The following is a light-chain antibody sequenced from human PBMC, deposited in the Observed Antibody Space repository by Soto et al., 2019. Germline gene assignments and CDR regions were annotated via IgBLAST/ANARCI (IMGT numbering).Light chain of an antibody. Sequence: DSQMTKTTSTLSASVGDRVTITCRPSQSISSWLAWYQQKPGKAPKLLIYDASSLESGVPSRFSGSGSGTEFTLTISSLQTDDFASYYCQQYDSYSWTFGQGTKVDIK. J-gene: IGKJ1*01. V-gene: IGKV1-5*01. CDR3: QQYDSYSWT. CDR2: DAS. CDR1: QSISSW.